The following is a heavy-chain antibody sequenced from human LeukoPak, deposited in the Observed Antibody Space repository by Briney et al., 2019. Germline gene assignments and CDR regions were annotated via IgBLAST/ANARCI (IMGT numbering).Heavy chain of an antibody. CDR3: ARDIVVVPLVMGWFDP. D-gene: IGHD2-2*01. CDR2: IKEDGSEK. CDR1: GFIFSSYW. J-gene: IGHJ5*02. V-gene: IGHV3-7*03. Sequence: GGSLRLSCVASGFIFSSYWMSWVRQTPGKGLEWVANIKEDGSEKYYVDSVKGRFTISRDNAKNSLYLQMNGLRAEDTAVYYCARDIVVVPLVMGWFDPWGQGTLVTVSS.